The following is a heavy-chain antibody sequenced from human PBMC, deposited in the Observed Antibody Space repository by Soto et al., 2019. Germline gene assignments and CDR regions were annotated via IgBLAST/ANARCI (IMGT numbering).Heavy chain of an antibody. V-gene: IGHV3-7*03. CDR3: ARPRFRGMDV. CDR2: IKEDGREK. Sequence: EMQLVESGGGLVQPGGSLRLSCVASGFRLSNHFMNWVRQAPGKGLEWVATIKEDGREKYYVESVEGRFTISRDNAKNSLYLEVSNVRDGDTAVYYCARPRFRGMDVWCQGTTVTVSS. D-gene: IGHD3-10*01. J-gene: IGHJ6*02. CDR1: GFRLSNHF.